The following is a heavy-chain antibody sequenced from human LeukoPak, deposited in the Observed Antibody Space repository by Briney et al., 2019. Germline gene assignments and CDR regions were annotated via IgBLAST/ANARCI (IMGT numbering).Heavy chain of an antibody. J-gene: IGHJ5*02. CDR3: ARGSGWYYWFDP. CDR1: GGSFSGYY. D-gene: IGHD6-19*01. Sequence: SETLSLTCAIYGGSFSGYYWNWIRQPPGKGLEWIGEINHSGSTKYNPSLKSRVTISVDTSKNQFSLKLSSVTAADTAVYYCARGSGWYYWFDPWGQGTLVTVSS. V-gene: IGHV4-34*01. CDR2: INHSGST.